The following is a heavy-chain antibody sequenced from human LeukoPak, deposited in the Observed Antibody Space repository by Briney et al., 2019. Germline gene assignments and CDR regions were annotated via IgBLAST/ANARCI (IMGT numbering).Heavy chain of an antibody. V-gene: IGHV1-18*01. J-gene: IGHJ5*02. CDR3: ARSVVLMVYAWFDP. Sequence: ASVKVSCKASGYTFTSYGISWVRQAPGQGLEWMGWISAYNGNTNYAQKLQGRVIMTTDTSTSTAYMELRSLRSDDTAVYYCARSVVLMVYAWFDPWGQGTLVTVSS. CDR2: ISAYNGNT. D-gene: IGHD2-8*01. CDR1: GYTFTSYG.